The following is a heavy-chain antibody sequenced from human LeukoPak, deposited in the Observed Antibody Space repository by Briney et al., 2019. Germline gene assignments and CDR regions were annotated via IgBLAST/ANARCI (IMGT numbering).Heavy chain of an antibody. V-gene: IGHV3-23*01. CDR1: GFTLSSYE. Sequence: PGGSLRLSCTVSGFTLSSYEMSWIRQAPGKGLGWVSSIDYDGGSGHYADSVKGRFTISRDNSKNTLYLQMNSLRDEDTAVYYCAKDSHWILFDDWGQGTLVTVSS. CDR3: AKDSHWILFDD. CDR2: IDYDGGSG. D-gene: IGHD2-2*03. J-gene: IGHJ4*02.